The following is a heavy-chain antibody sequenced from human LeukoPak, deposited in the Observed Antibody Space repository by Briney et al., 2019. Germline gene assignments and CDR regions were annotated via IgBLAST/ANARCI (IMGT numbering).Heavy chain of an antibody. J-gene: IGHJ6*03. V-gene: IGHV3-72*01. CDR2: SRNKASSYTT. CDR3: AKNVGVYVRSHYYMDV. CDR1: GFKFSDHY. D-gene: IGHD2-8*01. Sequence: PGGSQRLSCAASGFKFSDHYIDWVRQAPGKGLEWVGRSRNKASSYTTEYAASVEGRFTISRDVSESSLYLQMNSLRTEDTAVYYCAKNVGVYVRSHYYMDVWGKGTTVTVSS.